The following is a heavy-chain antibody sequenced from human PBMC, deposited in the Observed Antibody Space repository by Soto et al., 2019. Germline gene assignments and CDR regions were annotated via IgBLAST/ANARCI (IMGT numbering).Heavy chain of an antibody. V-gene: IGHV1-69*13. CDR1: GGRFSSYA. CDR3: ARDHVGVNYDFWSGYRSYYGMDV. Sequence: GASVKVSCEACGGRFSSYAISWVRQAPGQGLEWMGGIIPIFGTANYAQKFQGRVTITADESTSTAYMELSSLRSEDTAVYYCARDHVGVNYDFWSGYRSYYGMDVWGQGTTVTVSS. J-gene: IGHJ6*02. D-gene: IGHD3-3*01. CDR2: IIPIFGTA.